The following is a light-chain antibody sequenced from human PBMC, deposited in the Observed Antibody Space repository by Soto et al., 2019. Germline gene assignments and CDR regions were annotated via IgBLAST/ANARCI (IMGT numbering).Light chain of an antibody. Sequence: EIQMTQSPSSLSASVEDRVSFTCQASQDISKFLNWYQQKPGRAPKLLIYDASNLEAGVPSRFRGSGSGTDFTFTISRLQPEDIATYYCQQYENLPTFGQGTRLEIK. V-gene: IGKV1-33*01. CDR1: QDISKF. CDR3: QQYENLPT. J-gene: IGKJ5*01. CDR2: DAS.